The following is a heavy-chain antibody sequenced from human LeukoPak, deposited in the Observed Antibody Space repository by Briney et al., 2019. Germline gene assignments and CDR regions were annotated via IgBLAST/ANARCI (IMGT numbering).Heavy chain of an antibody. J-gene: IGHJ6*02. CDR2: INAGNGNT. Sequence: VASVKVSCKASGYTFTSYAMHWVRQAPGQRLEWMGWINAGNGNTKYSQKFQGRVTITRDTSASTAYMELRSLRSDDTAVYYCARDIFGGWYSSIGYYYYYGMDVWGQGTTVTVSS. D-gene: IGHD6-19*01. V-gene: IGHV1-3*01. CDR1: GYTFTSYA. CDR3: ARDIFGGWYSSIGYYYYYGMDV.